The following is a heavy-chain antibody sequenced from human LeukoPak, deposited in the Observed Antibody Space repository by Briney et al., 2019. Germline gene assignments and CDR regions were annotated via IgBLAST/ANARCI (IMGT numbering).Heavy chain of an antibody. CDR3: ASEPDIAAAATEVPFDY. J-gene: IGHJ4*02. Sequence: GGSLRLSCAASGFTFSDYYMSWIRQAPGKGLEWASYISSSGSTIYYADSVKGRFTISRDNAKNSLYLQMNSLRAEDTAVYYCASEPDIAAAATEVPFDYWGQGTLVTVSS. CDR1: GFTFSDYY. D-gene: IGHD6-13*01. V-gene: IGHV3-11*01. CDR2: ISSSGSTI.